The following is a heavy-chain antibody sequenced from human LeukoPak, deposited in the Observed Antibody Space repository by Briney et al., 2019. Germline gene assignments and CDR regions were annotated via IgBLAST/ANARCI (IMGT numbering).Heavy chain of an antibody. CDR3: AKAYTYYCDSSGHY. CDR1: GFTFSSYA. V-gene: IGHV3-23*01. CDR2: ISGSGGST. J-gene: IGHJ4*02. Sequence: GGSLRLSCAASGFTFSSYAMSWVRQAPGKGLEWVSAISGSGGSTYYADSVKGRFTISRDNSKNTLYLQMNSLRAEDTAVYYCAKAYTYYCDSSGHYWGQGTLVTVSS. D-gene: IGHD3-22*01.